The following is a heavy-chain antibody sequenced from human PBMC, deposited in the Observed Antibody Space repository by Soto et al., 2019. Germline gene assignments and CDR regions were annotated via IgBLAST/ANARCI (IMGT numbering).Heavy chain of an antibody. Sequence: PSETLSLTCTVSGGSISSGDYYWSWIRQPPGKGLEWIGYIYYSGSTYYNPSLKSRVTISVDTSKNQFSLKLSSVTAADTAVFYCARGLVVAATHHYYYYYGMDVWGQGTTVTVSS. J-gene: IGHJ6*02. D-gene: IGHD2-15*01. V-gene: IGHV4-30-4*01. CDR1: GGSISSGDYY. CDR2: IYYSGST. CDR3: ARGLVVAATHHYYYYYGMDV.